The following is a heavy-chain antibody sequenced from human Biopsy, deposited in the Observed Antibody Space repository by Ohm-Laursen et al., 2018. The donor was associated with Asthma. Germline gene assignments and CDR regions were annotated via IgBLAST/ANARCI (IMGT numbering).Heavy chain of an antibody. CDR3: ASDFPKDYVRYNFQF. Sequence: ASVKVSCKISGYSLTDLSMHWVRQAPGQGLEWMGGHDREEGGAVIARRFQGRVTMTEDTSTDTAYIELSSLSSDDTAVYYCASDFPKDYVRYNFQFWGQGTLVTVSS. V-gene: IGHV1-24*01. J-gene: IGHJ4*02. D-gene: IGHD4-17*01. CDR1: GYSLTDLS. CDR2: HDREEGGA.